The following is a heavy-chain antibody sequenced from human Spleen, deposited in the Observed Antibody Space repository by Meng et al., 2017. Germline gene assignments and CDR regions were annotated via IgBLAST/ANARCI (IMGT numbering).Heavy chain of an antibody. V-gene: IGHV4-34*01. D-gene: IGHD4-11*01. J-gene: IGHJ4*02. CDR2: INHSGST. CDR3: ARGPTTMAHDFDY. CDR1: GGSFSDYY. Sequence: QGLLQQWGGVLLKPASTLSRTCVVSGGSFSDYYWSWIRQPPGKGLEWIGEINHSGSTNYNPSLESRATISVDTSQNNLSLKLSSVTAADSAVYYCARGPTTMAHDFDYWGQETLVTVS.